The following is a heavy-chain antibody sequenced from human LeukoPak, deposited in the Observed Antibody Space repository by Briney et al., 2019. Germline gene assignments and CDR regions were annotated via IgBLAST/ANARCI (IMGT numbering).Heavy chain of an antibody. CDR1: GFTFSSYW. V-gene: IGHV3-74*01. J-gene: IGHJ4*02. CDR2: INSDGSST. Sequence: AGGSLRLSCAASGFTFSSYWLHWVRQAPGKGLVWVSRINSDGSSTSYADSVKGRFTISRDNAKNTLYLQMNSLRAEDTAVYYCARDDYGGPIDYWGQGTLVTVSS. CDR3: ARDDYGGPIDY. D-gene: IGHD4/OR15-4a*01.